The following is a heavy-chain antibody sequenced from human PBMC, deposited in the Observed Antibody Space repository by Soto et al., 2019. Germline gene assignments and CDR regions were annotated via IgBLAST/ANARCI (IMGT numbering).Heavy chain of an antibody. CDR2: IIPIFGTA. V-gene: IGHV1-69*06. Sequence: QVQLVQSGAEVKKPGSSVKVSCKASGGTFSSYAISWVRQAPGQGLEWMGGIIPIFGTANYAQKFQGRVTITAEKSTSTAYMDLRSLRFEDTAVYYCARNIRPGVEEWRYYGMDVWGQGTTVTVSS. CDR3: ARNIRPGVEEWRYYGMDV. CDR1: GGTFSSYA. J-gene: IGHJ6*02. D-gene: IGHD3-3*01.